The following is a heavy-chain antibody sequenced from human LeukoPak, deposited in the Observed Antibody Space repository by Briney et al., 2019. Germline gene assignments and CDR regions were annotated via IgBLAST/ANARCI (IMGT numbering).Heavy chain of an antibody. V-gene: IGHV4-59*01. CDR2: IYYSGST. Sequence: SETLSLTCTVSGGSISTYYWNWIRQPPGKGLEWIGSIYYSGSTNYNPSLKSRVTISVDTSKNQFSLKLTSVTAADTAVYYCARGSGSYSTYYYYGMDVWGQGTTVTVSS. CDR3: ARGSGSYSTYYYYGMDV. CDR1: GGSISTYY. D-gene: IGHD1-26*01. J-gene: IGHJ6*02.